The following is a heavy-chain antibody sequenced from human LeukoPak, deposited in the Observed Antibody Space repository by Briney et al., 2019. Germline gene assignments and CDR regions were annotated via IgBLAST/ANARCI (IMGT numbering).Heavy chain of an antibody. Sequence: SETLSLTCTVSGGSISSYYWSWIRQPPGKGLEWIGYIYYSGSTNYNPSLKSRVTISVDTSKNQFSLKLSSVTAADTAVYYCARFEVGATGTFDYWGQGTLVTVSS. J-gene: IGHJ4*02. CDR2: IYYSGST. CDR3: ARFEVGATGTFDY. V-gene: IGHV4-59*08. CDR1: GGSISSYY. D-gene: IGHD1-26*01.